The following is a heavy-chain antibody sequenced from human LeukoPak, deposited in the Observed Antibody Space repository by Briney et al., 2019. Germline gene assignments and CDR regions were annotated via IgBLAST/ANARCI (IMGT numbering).Heavy chain of an antibody. J-gene: IGHJ4*02. CDR1: GFTVSSSF. D-gene: IGHD6-13*01. CDR2: ISGSGGST. V-gene: IGHV3-23*01. CDR3: AKGGSSSWYSDYFDY. Sequence: GGSLRLSCAASGFTVSSSFMTWVRQAPGKGLEWVSAISGSGGSTYYADSVKGRFTISRDNSKNTLYLQMNSLRAEDTAVYYCAKGGSSSWYSDYFDYWGQGTLVTVSS.